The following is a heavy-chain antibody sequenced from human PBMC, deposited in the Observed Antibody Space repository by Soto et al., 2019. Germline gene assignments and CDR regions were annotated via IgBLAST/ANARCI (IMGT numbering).Heavy chain of an antibody. CDR2: INSDGTST. J-gene: IGHJ6*02. CDR3: ARGRFYGMDV. Sequence: EVQLVESGGGLVQPGGSLRLPCAGSGFTFNTYWIHWVRQAPGKGLVWVSCINSDGTSTRYADSVKGRFTISRDNAKNTLYLQMNCLSTEDTAVYYCARGRFYGMDVWGQGTTVTVSS. D-gene: IGHD3-16*01. CDR1: GFTFNTYW. V-gene: IGHV3-74*01.